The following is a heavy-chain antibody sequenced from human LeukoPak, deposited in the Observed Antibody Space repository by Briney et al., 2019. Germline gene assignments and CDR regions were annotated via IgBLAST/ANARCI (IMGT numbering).Heavy chain of an antibody. CDR1: GFTFSSYS. Sequence: GGSLRLSCAASGFTFSSYSMNWVRQAPGKGLEWVSYISSSSSTIYYADSVKGRFTISRDNSKNTLYLQMNSLRAEDTAVYYCAKSPIKAVAGYVAYFDYWGQGTLITVSS. D-gene: IGHD6-19*01. V-gene: IGHV3-48*01. CDR2: ISSSSSTI. CDR3: AKSPIKAVAGYVAYFDY. J-gene: IGHJ4*02.